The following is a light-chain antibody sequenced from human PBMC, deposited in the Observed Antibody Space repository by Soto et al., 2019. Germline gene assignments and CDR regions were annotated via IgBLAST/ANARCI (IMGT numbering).Light chain of an antibody. CDR2: DAS. CDR1: QSVSAY. J-gene: IGKJ2*01. Sequence: EIVLTQSPATLSLSPGERASLSCRASQSVSAYLAWYQQKPGQAPRLLIYDASNRATGIPARVSGSGSGTDFTLTISSLEPEDFAVYYWQQRSDWPYTFGQGTKLEIK. CDR3: QQRSDWPYT. V-gene: IGKV3-11*01.